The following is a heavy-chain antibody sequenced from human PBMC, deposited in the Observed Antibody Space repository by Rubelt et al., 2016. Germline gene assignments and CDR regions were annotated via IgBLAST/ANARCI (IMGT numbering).Heavy chain of an antibody. CDR1: GGSISTGSYY. CDR3: ARQPGNANNWYWFDH. V-gene: IGHV4-39*01. CDR2: LYYTGST. Sequence: QLQLQESGPGLVKPSDTLSLSCTVSGGSISTGSYYWGWIRQAPGTGLEWIGSLYYTGSTFYNPSLASRVTMSVDRSRNRFSLKLSAVTAADRAVYYCARQPGNANNWYWFDHWGQGTLVTVSS. D-gene: IGHD1-1*01. J-gene: IGHJ5*02.